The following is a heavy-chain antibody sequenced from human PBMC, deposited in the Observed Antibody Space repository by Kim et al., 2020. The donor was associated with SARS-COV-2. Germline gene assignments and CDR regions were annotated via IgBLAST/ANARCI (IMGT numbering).Heavy chain of an antibody. Sequence: GGSLRLSCAGSGFMFSTYTFHWVRQAPGKGLEWVAVISSDENTKYYADSVNGRFSISRDTSKNTSYLQMNSLRPEDTAVYYCSRYAAYEGYFDYWGQGT. CDR3: SRYAAYEGYFDY. J-gene: IGHJ4*02. D-gene: IGHD2-8*01. CDR2: ISSDENTK. CDR1: GFMFSTYT. V-gene: IGHV3-30-3*01.